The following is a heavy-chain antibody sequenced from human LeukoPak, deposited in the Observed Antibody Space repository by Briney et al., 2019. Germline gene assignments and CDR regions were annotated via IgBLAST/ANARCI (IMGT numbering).Heavy chain of an antibody. CDR2: INHSGST. J-gene: IGHJ6*03. D-gene: IGHD3-22*01. Sequence: SETLSLTCAVYGGSFSGYYWSWIRQPPGKGLEWIGEINHSGSTNYNPSLKSRVTISVDTSKNQFSLKLSSVTAADTAVYYCARGLYYYDRSGPYSPRYYYMDVWGKGTTVTVSS. CDR3: ARGLYYYDRSGPYSPRYYYMDV. V-gene: IGHV4-34*01. CDR1: GGSFSGYY.